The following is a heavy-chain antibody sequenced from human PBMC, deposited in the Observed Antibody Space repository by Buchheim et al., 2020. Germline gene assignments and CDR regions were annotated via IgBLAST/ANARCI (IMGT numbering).Heavy chain of an antibody. CDR2: ISSSSSYI. J-gene: IGHJ6*02. V-gene: IGHV3-21*01. D-gene: IGHD6-6*01. CDR3: ARDSKSSSSIFYYYYGMDV. CDR1: GFTFSSYS. Sequence: EVQLVESGGGLVKPGGSLRLSCAASGFTFSSYSMNWVRQAPGKGLEWVSSISSSSSYIYYADSVKGRFTISRDNAKNSLYLQMNSLRAEDTAVYYCARDSKSSSSIFYYYYGMDVWGQGTT.